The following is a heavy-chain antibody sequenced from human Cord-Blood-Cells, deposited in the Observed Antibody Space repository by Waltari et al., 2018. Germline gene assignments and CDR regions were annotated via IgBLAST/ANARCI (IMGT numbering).Heavy chain of an antibody. CDR2: IYTSGST. CDR1: GGSISSYY. J-gene: IGHJ2*01. V-gene: IGHV4-4*07. CDR3: ARDPLGYCSSTSCYFWYFDL. D-gene: IGHD2-2*01. Sequence: QVQLQESGPGLVKPSETLSLTCTVSGGSISSYYWSWIRQPAGKGLEWIGRIYTSGSTNYNPSLKSRVTMSVDTSKNQFSLKLSSVTAADTAVYYCARDPLGYCSSTSCYFWYFDLWGRGTLVTVSS.